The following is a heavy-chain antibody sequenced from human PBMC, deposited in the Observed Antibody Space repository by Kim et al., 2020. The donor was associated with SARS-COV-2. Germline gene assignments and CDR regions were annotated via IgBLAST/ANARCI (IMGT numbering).Heavy chain of an antibody. CDR1: RSTLTNSY. Sequence: ASVKVSCKTSRSTLTNSYMHWVRQAPGQGLEWVGLINLEEGDNLCAQRFRGRVTLTTDTSTSTAYMEIRDLTFDDTAVYYCARDTPKGFGSSNFWGQGTLVTVSS. CDR3: ARDTPKGFGSSNF. J-gene: IGHJ4*02. CDR2: INLEEGDN. D-gene: IGHD3-10*01. V-gene: IGHV1-46*01.